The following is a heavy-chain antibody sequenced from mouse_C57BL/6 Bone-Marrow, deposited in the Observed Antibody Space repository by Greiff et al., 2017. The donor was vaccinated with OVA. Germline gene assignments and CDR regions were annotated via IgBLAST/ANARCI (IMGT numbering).Heavy chain of an antibody. J-gene: IGHJ4*01. V-gene: IGHV14-1*01. CDR3: TTDDDYLTHYYAMDY. CDR2: IDPEDGDT. Sequence: EVQLVESGAELVRPGASVKLSCTASGFNFKDYYMHWVKQRPEQGLEWIGRIDPEDGDTDYAPKFQGKATMTADTSSNTAYLQLSSLTSEDTAVYYCTTDDDYLTHYYAMDYWGQGTSVTVSS. CDR1: GFNFKDYY. D-gene: IGHD2-3*01.